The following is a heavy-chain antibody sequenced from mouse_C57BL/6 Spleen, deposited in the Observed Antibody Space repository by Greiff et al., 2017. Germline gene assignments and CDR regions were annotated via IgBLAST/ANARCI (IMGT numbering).Heavy chain of an antibody. Sequence: VQGVESGPGLVQPSQSLSITCTVSGFSLTSYGVHWVRQPPGKGLEWLGVIWSGGSTDYNAAFISRLSISKDNSKSQVFFKMNSLQADDTAIYYCAKIYYDYDGFAYWGQGTLVTVSA. D-gene: IGHD2-4*01. CDR1: GFSLTSYG. J-gene: IGHJ3*01. CDR2: IWSGGST. CDR3: AKIYYDYDGFAY. V-gene: IGHV2-4*01.